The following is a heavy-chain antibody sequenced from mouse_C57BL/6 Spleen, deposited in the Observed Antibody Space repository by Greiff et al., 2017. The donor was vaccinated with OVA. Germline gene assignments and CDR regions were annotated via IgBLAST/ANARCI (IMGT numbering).Heavy chain of an antibody. CDR3: APITTVVAYYAMDY. D-gene: IGHD1-1*01. Sequence: EVQGVESGPELVKPGASVKISCKASGYTFTDYYMNWVKQSHGKSLEWIGDINPNNGGTSYNQKFKGKATLTVDKSSSTAYMELRSLTSEDSAVYYCAPITTVVAYYAMDYWGQGTSVTVSS. J-gene: IGHJ4*01. CDR2: INPNNGGT. V-gene: IGHV1-26*01. CDR1: GYTFTDYY.